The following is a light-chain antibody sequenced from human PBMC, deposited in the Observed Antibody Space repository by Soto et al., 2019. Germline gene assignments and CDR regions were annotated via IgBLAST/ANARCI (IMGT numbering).Light chain of an antibody. J-gene: IGLJ1*01. Sequence: QSALTQPASVSGSPGQSITISCTGTSSDVDGYNYVSWFQHHPGKAPKLIIYEVSYRPSGVSARFSGSKSGDTASLTISGLQAEDEADYYCSSFTNTITRYAFGTGTKLTVL. V-gene: IGLV2-14*01. CDR1: SSDVDGYNY. CDR2: EVS. CDR3: SSFTNTITRYA.